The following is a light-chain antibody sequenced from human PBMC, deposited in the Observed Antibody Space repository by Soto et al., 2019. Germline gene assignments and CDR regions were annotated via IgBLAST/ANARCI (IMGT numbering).Light chain of an antibody. J-gene: IGKJ4*01. CDR1: QSVSSSY. Sequence: EIVLTQSPGTLPLSPGERATLSCRASQSVSSSYLAWYRQKPRQAPRLLVYGASSMATGIPDRFSGSGSGTDFTLTIRILEPEDVAMYYCQQYGSSAYTFGGGTKVEIK. CDR2: GAS. V-gene: IGKV3-20*01. CDR3: QQYGSSAYT.